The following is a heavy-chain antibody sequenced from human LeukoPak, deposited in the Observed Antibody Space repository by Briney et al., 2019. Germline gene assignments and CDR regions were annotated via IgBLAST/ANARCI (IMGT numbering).Heavy chain of an antibody. V-gene: IGHV1-2*02. CDR3: ARGWVYQLLIGEVDY. CDR2: INPNSGGT. CDR1: GYTFTGYY. D-gene: IGHD2-2*01. Sequence: EASVKVSCKASGYTFTGYYMHWVRQAPGQGLEWMGWINPNSGGTNYAQKFQGRVTMTRDTSISTAYMELSRLRSDDTAVYYCARGWVYQLLIGEVDYWGQGTLVTVSS. J-gene: IGHJ4*02.